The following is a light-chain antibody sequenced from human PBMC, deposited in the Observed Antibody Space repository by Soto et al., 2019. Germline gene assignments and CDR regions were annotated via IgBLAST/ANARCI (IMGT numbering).Light chain of an antibody. CDR2: EVT. CDR3: SPYAGSNNFV. V-gene: IGLV2-8*01. Sequence: QSVLTQPPSASGSPGQSVTISCTGTSSDVGGYNYVSWYQQHPGKAPKLMIYEVTKRPSGAPDRFSGSKSGNTASLTVSGLQAEDEADYYCSPYAGSNNFVFGTGTKVTVL. CDR1: SSDVGGYNY. J-gene: IGLJ1*01.